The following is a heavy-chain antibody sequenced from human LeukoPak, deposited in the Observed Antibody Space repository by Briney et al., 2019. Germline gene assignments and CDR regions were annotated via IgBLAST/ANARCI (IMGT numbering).Heavy chain of an antibody. J-gene: IGHJ5*02. V-gene: IGHV3-11*04. D-gene: IGHD3-10*01. CDR2: ITSGGSPM. CDR1: GFTFSDHS. CDR3: AKGGVWFGNSNP. Sequence: GGSLRLSCAASGFTFSDHSMSWIRQSPGKGLEWVAYITSGGSPMYYADSMKGRSTISRDNAKNSLYLEVHSLRAEDTAVYYCAKGGVWFGNSNPWGQGTLVTVSS.